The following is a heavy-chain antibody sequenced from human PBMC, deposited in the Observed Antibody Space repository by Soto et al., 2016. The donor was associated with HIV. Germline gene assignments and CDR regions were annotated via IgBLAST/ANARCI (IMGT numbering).Heavy chain of an antibody. J-gene: IGHJ4*02. D-gene: IGHD4-17*01. V-gene: IGHV4-61*03. CDR1: GDSVNGGSFY. Sequence: QVQLQESGPGLVKPSETLSLTCIVSGDSVNGGSFYWNWIRQPPGKGLEWIGYIYYTGTTNYNPSLKSRVTISADTSKNHFSLKLSSVTAADTAVYFCAREAPKYGDHHYYFDSWGQGPWSPSPQ. CDR2: IYYTGTT. CDR3: AREAPKYGDHHYYFDS.